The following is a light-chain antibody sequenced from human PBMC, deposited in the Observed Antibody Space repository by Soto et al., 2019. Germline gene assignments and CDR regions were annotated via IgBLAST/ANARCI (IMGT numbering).Light chain of an antibody. Sequence: EIVMTQSPATLSVSPGERATLSCRASHSVSNNLAWYQQKPGQAPRLLIYGASTRATGIPARFSGSGSGTEFTLTISSLQSEDFAVYYCQQYNSWPLTFGGGTKVAIK. V-gene: IGKV3-15*01. J-gene: IGKJ4*01. CDR3: QQYNSWPLT. CDR1: HSVSNN. CDR2: GAS.